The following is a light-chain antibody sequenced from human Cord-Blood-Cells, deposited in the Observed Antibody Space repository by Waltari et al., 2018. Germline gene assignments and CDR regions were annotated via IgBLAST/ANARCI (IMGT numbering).Light chain of an antibody. CDR1: QSLLHSNGYNY. CDR3: MQALQTPLT. Sequence: DIVMTQSPLSLPVTPGEPASISCRSSQSLLHSNGYNYLDWDLQKPGQSPQLLIYLGSNRASGVPDMVSGSGSGTDFTLKISRVEAEDVRVYYCMQALQTPLTVGGGTKVEIK. V-gene: IGKV2-28*01. CDR2: LGS. J-gene: IGKJ4*01.